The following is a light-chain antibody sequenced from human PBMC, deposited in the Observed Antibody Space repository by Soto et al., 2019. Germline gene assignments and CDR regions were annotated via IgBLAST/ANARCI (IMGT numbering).Light chain of an antibody. CDR1: QSSSKH. J-gene: IGKJ1*01. V-gene: IGKV1-5*01. CDR3: QQYASFSPA. Sequence: DVQMTQSPSTLSASVGDRVTITCRASQSSSKHLAWYQLRPGKAPRLLIYYASTLDRGVPSRFSGSGSGTEFTLTIISLQPDDFATYYCQQYASFSPAFGQGTKVVI. CDR2: YAS.